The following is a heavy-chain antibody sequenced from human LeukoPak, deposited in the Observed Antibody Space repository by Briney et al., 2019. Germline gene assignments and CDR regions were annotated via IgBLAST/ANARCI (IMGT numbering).Heavy chain of an antibody. V-gene: IGHV3-48*03. CDR2: ISSGGSTI. D-gene: IGHD1-26*01. Sequence: GGSLRLSCAASGFIFSTYEMNWVRQAPGKGLEWVSYISSGGSTIYYGDSVKGRFTISRDNAKKSLYLQMSSLRAEDTGSYYCARSPYSESYYGDAFDIWGHGTMVIVSS. CDR3: ARSPYSESYYGDAFDI. CDR1: GFIFSTYE. J-gene: IGHJ3*02.